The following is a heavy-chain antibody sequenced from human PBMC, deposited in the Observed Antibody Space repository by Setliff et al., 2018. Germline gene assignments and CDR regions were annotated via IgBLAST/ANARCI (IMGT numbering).Heavy chain of an antibody. J-gene: IGHJ6*02. CDR3: ARINFYVSSGYYYAPEL. V-gene: IGHV1-18*01. D-gene: IGHD3-22*01. CDR1: GYTFNNYG. Sequence: ASVKVSCKASGYTFNNYGVAWVRQAPGQGLDWMGWVTIFNGNTKYAQNLQGRLTLTTDRSTSTVYMELGSLTTDDTAVYYCARINFYVSSGYYYAPELWGQGTTVTISS. CDR2: VTIFNGNT.